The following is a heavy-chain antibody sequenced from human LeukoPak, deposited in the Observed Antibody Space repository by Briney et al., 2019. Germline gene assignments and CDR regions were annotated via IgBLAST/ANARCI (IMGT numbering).Heavy chain of an antibody. D-gene: IGHD1-7*01. J-gene: IGHJ4*02. Sequence: SETLSLTCTVSGGSISSYYWSWIRQPPGKGLEWIGYIYYSGSTNYNPSLKSRVTISVDTSKNQFSLKLSSVTAADTAVYYCARMRPARYNWNYRTGGFDYWGQGTLVTVSS. V-gene: IGHV4-59*08. CDR2: IYYSGST. CDR3: ARMRPARYNWNYRTGGFDY. CDR1: GGSISSYY.